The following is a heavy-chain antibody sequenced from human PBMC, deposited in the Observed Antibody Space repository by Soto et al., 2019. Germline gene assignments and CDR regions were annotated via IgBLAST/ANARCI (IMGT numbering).Heavy chain of an antibody. V-gene: IGHV3-74*01. J-gene: IGHJ4*02. CDR3: AILWYDFWSGYYSPL. CDR1: GFTFSSYW. D-gene: IGHD3-3*01. Sequence: GGSLRLSCAASGFTFSSYWMHWVRQAPGKGLVWVSRINSDGSSTSYADSVKGRFTISRDNAKNTLYLQMNSLRAEDTAVYYCAILWYDFWSGYYSPLWGQGTLVTVSS. CDR2: INSDGSST.